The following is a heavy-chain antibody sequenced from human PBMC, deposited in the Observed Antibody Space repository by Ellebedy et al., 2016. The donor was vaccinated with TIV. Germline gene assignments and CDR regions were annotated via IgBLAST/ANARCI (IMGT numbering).Heavy chain of an antibody. CDR1: GFTFSSYA. V-gene: IGHV3-23*05. CDR2: IDKSGYST. J-gene: IGHJ4*02. Sequence: GESLKISCVASGFTFSSYAMSWVRQAPGKGLEWVSAIDKSGYSTYYADSVKGRFTISRDNSKNTLYLQMNSLSAEDTVVYYCAKFAGVHLWYFDYWGQGTLVTVSS. D-gene: IGHD2-21*01. CDR3: AKFAGVHLWYFDY.